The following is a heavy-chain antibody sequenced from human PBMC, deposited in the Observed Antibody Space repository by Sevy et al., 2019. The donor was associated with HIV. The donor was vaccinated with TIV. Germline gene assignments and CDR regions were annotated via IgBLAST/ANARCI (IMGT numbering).Heavy chain of an antibody. J-gene: IGHJ6*02. D-gene: IGHD2-15*01. CDR1: GCSISNYY. CDR2: IYDSGST. V-gene: IGHV4-59*01. CDR3: ARGSLNCSGGSCYYYAMDV. Sequence: SENLSLTCTVSGCSISNYYWSWIRQPPGKGLEWIGYIYDSGSTKYSPSLKSRVTISIDTSKNQFSLMLTCVTAADTDVHDCARGSLNCSGGSCYYYAMDVWGQGTTVTVSS.